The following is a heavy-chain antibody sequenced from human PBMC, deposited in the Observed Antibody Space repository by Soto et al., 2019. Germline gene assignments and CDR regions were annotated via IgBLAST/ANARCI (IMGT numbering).Heavy chain of an antibody. Sequence: EVPLVESGGGLVQPGGSLRLSCAASGFTFSSYWMHWVRQAPGKGLVWVSRINSDGSSTSYADSVKGRFTISRDNAKSLLYLRKDSVRAEDMAVYYCARERGERRAYSCGMVVWGQGTTVTASS. J-gene: IGHJ6*01. CDR2: INSDGSST. V-gene: IGHV3-74*01. CDR1: GFTFSSYW. CDR3: ARERGERRAYSCGMVV. D-gene: IGHD1-1*01.